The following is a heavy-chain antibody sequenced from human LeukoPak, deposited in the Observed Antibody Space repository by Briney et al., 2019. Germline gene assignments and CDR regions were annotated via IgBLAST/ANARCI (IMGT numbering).Heavy chain of an antibody. CDR2: IYYSGST. CDR3: ARDGSGWRYFDY. V-gene: IGHV4-59*01. J-gene: IGHJ4*02. D-gene: IGHD6-19*01. Sequence: SETLSLACTVSGGSISSYYWSWIRQPPGKGLEWIGYIYYSGSTNYNPSLKSRVTISVDTSKNQFSLKLSSVTAADTAVYYCARDGSGWRYFDYWGQGTLVTVSS. CDR1: GGSISSYY.